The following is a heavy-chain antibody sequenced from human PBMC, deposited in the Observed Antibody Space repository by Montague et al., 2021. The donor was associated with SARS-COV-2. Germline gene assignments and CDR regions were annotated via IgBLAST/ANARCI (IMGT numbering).Heavy chain of an antibody. Sequence: SLRLSCAASGFTFSGYEMNWVRQAPGKGLEWVSYISSSGSTIYYADSVKGRFTISRDNAKNSLYLQMNSLRAEDTAVYYCARGRITMIVVVPHSAFDIWGQGTMVTVSS. J-gene: IGHJ3*02. V-gene: IGHV3-48*03. D-gene: IGHD3-22*01. CDR3: ARGRITMIVVVPHSAFDI. CDR2: ISSSGSTI. CDR1: GFTFSGYE.